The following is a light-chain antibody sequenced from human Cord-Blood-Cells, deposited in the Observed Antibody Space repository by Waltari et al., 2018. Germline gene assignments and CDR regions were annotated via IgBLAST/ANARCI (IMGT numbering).Light chain of an antibody. Sequence: SALTQPPSVSGSPGQSLTISCTGTSSDVGSYNLASWYQQHPGKAPKLMSYEVSKRPSGVSNRFSGSKSGNTASLTISGLQAEDEADYYCCSYAGSSTFGVFGGGTKLTVL. CDR3: CSYAGSSTFGV. CDR2: EVS. J-gene: IGLJ3*02. CDR1: SSDVGSYNL. V-gene: IGLV2-23*02.